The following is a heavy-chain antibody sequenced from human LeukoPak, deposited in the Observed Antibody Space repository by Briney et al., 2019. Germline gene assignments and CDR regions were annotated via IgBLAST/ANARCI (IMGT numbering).Heavy chain of an antibody. CDR2: INPNSGNT. D-gene: IGHD3-16*01. CDR3: ARVYRAWGLVPPPLYY. V-gene: IGHV1-8*01. Sequence: ASVKVSCKASGYTFTSYDINWVRQATGQGLEWMGWINPNSGNTGYAQKFQGRVTMTRNTSISTAYMELSSVRSEDTAVYYCARVYRAWGLVPPPLYYWGEGTLVTVS. CDR1: GYTFTSYD. J-gene: IGHJ4*02.